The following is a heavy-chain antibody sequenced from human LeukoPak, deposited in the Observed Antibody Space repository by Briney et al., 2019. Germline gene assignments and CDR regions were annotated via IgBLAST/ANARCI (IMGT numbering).Heavy chain of an antibody. CDR1: GFTFSSYE. D-gene: IGHD1-26*01. Sequence: GGSLRLSCAASGFTFSSYEMNWVRQAPGKGLEWVSYISSSGSTIYYADSVKGRFTISGDNAKNSLYLQMNSLRAEDTAVYYCAREPSGSPADYWGQGTLVTVSS. V-gene: IGHV3-48*03. CDR2: ISSSGSTI. CDR3: AREPSGSPADY. J-gene: IGHJ4*02.